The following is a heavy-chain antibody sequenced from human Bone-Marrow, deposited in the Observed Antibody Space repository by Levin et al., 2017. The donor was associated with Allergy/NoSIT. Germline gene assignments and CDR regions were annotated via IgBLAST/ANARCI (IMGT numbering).Heavy chain of an antibody. J-gene: IGHJ4*02. CDR1: GFTFRHYT. CDR3: ARDPARGYYDSSGYSGDH. D-gene: IGHD3-22*01. CDR2: ITSSGDST. Sequence: RASVKVSCAASGFTFRHYTMNWVRQAPGKGLEWVSCITSSGDSTYYADSVKGRFTISRDNAKNSLYLQLNRLRDEDTAMYYCARDPARGYYDSSGYSGDHWGQGTLVTVSS. V-gene: IGHV3-48*02.